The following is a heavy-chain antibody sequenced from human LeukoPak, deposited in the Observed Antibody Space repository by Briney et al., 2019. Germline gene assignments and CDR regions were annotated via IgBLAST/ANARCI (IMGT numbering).Heavy chain of an antibody. CDR2: ISWDGGST. J-gene: IGHJ4*02. V-gene: IGHV3-43*01. Sequence: AGGYLRLAWAADALTFDVYTMRSVRQAPGKGLEWLSLISWDGGSTYYADSVKGRFTISRDNSKNSLYLQMNSLRTEDTALYYCAKDMGWLQPFDYWGQGTLVTVSS. D-gene: IGHD5-24*01. CDR1: ALTFDVYT. CDR3: AKDMGWLQPFDY.